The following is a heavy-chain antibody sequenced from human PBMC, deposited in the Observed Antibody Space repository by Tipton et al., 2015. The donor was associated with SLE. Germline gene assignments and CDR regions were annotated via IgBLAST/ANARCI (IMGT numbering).Heavy chain of an antibody. J-gene: IGHJ4*02. Sequence: TLSLTCTVSGGSISSYYWNWIRQPPGKGLEGIGYISYSGSTSYNPSLKSRVTISVDTSKNQFSLKLTSVTAADTAVFYCARLVRQGGQLVRNYFDYWGQGTLVTVSS. CDR2: ISYSGST. CDR1: GGSISSYY. D-gene: IGHD6-6*01. V-gene: IGHV4-59*01. CDR3: ARLVRQGGQLVRNYFDY.